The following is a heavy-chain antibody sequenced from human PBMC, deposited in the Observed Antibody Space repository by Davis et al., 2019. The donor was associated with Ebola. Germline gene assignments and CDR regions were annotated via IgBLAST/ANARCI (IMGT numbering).Heavy chain of an antibody. CDR3: ARVRRITMIVVVISQSYYYYGMDV. V-gene: IGHV4-34*01. Sequence: SETLSLTCAVYGGSFSGYYWSWIRQPPGKGLEWIGEINHSGSTNYNPSLKSRVTISVDTSKNQFSLKLSSVTAADTAVYYFARVRRITMIVVVISQSYYYYGMDVWGQGTTVTVSS. J-gene: IGHJ6*02. CDR1: GGSFSGYY. D-gene: IGHD3-22*01. CDR2: INHSGST.